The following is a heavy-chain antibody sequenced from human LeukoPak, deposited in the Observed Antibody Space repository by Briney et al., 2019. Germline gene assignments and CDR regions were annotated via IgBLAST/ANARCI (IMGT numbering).Heavy chain of an antibody. V-gene: IGHV4-34*01. J-gene: IGHJ6*03. CDR3: ARGQNAATTESHYYHMDV. CDR1: GGSFSGYY. CDR2: INHSGST. Sequence: PSETLSLTCAVYGGSFSGYYWSWIRQPPGKGLEWIGEINHSGSTNYNPSLKSRVTISVDTSKNQFSLKLSSVTAADTAVYYCARGQNAATTESHYYHMDVWGKGTTVTVSS. D-gene: IGHD1-14*01.